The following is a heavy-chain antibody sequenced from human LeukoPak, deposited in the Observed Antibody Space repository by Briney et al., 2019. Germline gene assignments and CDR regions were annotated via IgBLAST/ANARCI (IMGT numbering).Heavy chain of an antibody. D-gene: IGHD5-18*01. V-gene: IGHV4-34*01. CDR2: INHSGST. CDR1: GGSFSGYY. Sequence: SETLSLTCAVYGGSFSGYYWSWIRQPPGKGLEWIGEINHSGSTNYNPSLKSRVTISVDTSKNQFSLKLSSVTAADTAVYYCARRGHGYSYGTHWGQGTLVTVSS. J-gene: IGHJ4*02. CDR3: ARRGHGYSYGTH.